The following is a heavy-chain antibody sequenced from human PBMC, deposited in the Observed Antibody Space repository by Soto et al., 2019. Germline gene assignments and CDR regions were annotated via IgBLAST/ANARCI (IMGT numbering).Heavy chain of an antibody. CDR2: IHPSDFDT. CDR1: GYSFTSYW. CDR3: AIHSTGYEDS. J-gene: IGHJ5*02. V-gene: IGHV5-51*01. Sequence: KTTGESLKISCKGSGYSFTSYWIGWVRQMPGKGLEWMGIIHPSDFDTRYSPSFQGQVTISADKSISTAYLQWNSLRASDTAMYYCAIHSTGYEDSWGQGTLVTVSS. D-gene: IGHD5-12*01.